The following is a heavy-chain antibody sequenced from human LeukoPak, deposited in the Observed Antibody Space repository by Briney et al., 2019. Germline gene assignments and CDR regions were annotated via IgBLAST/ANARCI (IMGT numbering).Heavy chain of an antibody. Sequence: SETLSLTCDASGDSISTPHWWSWVRQPPGKGLEWIGEIFHSGRVNYIPSLQSRVTISLDKSKNQISLEVNSVTAADTAVYYCARLNADYGYYGPHDAFDIWGQGTLVAVSS. J-gene: IGHJ3*02. CDR2: IFHSGRV. V-gene: IGHV4-4*02. CDR3: ARLNADYGYYGPHDAFDI. D-gene: IGHD4-17*01. CDR1: GDSISTPHW.